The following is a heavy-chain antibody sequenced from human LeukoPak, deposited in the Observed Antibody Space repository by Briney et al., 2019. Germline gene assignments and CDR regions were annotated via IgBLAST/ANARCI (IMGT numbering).Heavy chain of an antibody. J-gene: IGHJ4*02. V-gene: IGHV4-31*11. CDR3: ARARGYDYVWGSYRLGHFDY. CDR1: GGSFSGYY. CDR2: IYYGGST. D-gene: IGHD3-16*02. Sequence: SETLSLTCAVYGGSFSGYYWSWIRQHPGKGLEWIGYIYYGGSTYYNPSLKSRVTISVDTSKNQFSLKLSSVTAADTAVYYCARARGYDYVWGSYRLGHFDYWGQGTLVTVSS.